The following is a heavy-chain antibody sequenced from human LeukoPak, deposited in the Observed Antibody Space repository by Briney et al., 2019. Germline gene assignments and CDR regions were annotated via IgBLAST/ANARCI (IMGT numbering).Heavy chain of an antibody. D-gene: IGHD7-27*01. J-gene: IGHJ4*02. V-gene: IGHV3-21*01. CDR3: ARDLTGDFHFDY. Sequence: PGGSLRLSCAASGFTFSSHSMNWVRQAPGKGLEWVSSISSSSSYIYYADSVKGRFTISRDNAKNSLYLQMNSLRAEDTAVYYCARDLTGDFHFDYWGQGTLVTVSS. CDR1: GFTFSSHS. CDR2: ISSSSSYI.